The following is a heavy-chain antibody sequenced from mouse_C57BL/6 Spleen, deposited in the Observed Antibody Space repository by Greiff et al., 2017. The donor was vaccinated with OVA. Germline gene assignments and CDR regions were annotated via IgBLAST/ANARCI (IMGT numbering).Heavy chain of an antibody. CDR2: ISDGGSYT. J-gene: IGHJ2*01. CDR3: ARDLRSSYAFDY. CDR1: GFTFSSYA. D-gene: IGHD1-1*01. V-gene: IGHV5-4*01. Sequence: EVKVVESGGGLVKPGGSLKLSCAASGFTFSSYAMSWVRQTPEKRLEWVATISDGGSYTYYPDNVKGRFTISRDNAKNNLYLQMSHLKSEDTAMYYCARDLRSSYAFDYWGQGTTLTVSS.